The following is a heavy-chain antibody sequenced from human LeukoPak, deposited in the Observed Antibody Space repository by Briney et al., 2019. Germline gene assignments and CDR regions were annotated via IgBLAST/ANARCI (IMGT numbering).Heavy chain of an antibody. J-gene: IGHJ5*02. CDR3: AKDGQQWLVIPDNWFDP. CDR1: GFTFSSYG. D-gene: IGHD6-19*01. V-gene: IGHV3-30*18. CDR2: ISYDGINK. Sequence: GGSLRLSCVASGFTFSSYGMHWVRQAPGKGLEWVAVISYDGINKYYTDSVKGRFTISRDNSKNTLYLQMNRLRAEDTAVYYCAKDGQQWLVIPDNWFDPWGQGTLVTVSS.